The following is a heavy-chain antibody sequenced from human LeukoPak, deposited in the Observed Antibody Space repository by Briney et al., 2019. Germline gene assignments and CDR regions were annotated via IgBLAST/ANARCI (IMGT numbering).Heavy chain of an antibody. V-gene: IGHV3-66*01. Sequence: GGSLRLSCAASGFTVRSNYMSWVRQAPGKGLEWVSVIYSGGSTYYADSVKGRSTISRNNSKNTLYLQMNSLRAEDTAVYYCARGSWFDPWGQGTLVTVSS. CDR2: IYSGGST. CDR3: ARGSWFDP. CDR1: GFTVRSNY. J-gene: IGHJ5*02.